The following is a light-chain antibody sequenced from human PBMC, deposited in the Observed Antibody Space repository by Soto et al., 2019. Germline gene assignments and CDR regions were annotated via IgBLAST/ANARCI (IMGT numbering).Light chain of an antibody. V-gene: IGLV1-47*01. CDR2: RNL. CDR1: TSNFVSNS. J-gene: IGLJ3*02. Sequence: QSVLTQSPSASGTPGQRVTISCSASTSNFVSNSVSWYQHVPGTAPKLLISRNLQRPSGVPDRFSGSKSGTSASLAIIGLRVEDEGIYYCQAFDNSLSASGVFGGGTKVTVL. CDR3: QAFDNSLSASGV.